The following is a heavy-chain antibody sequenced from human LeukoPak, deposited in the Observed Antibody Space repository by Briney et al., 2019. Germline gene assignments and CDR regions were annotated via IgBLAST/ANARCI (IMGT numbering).Heavy chain of an antibody. CDR2: ISYDGSNK. CDR3: ARDPFEYSSSSTFDY. Sequence: GGSLRLSCAASGFTFSSYAMHWVRQAPGKGLEWVAVISYDGSNKYYADSVKGRFTISRDNSKNTLYLQMNSLRAEDTAVYYCARDPFEYSSSSTFDYWGQGTLVTVSS. V-gene: IGHV3-30*04. J-gene: IGHJ4*02. CDR1: GFTFSSYA. D-gene: IGHD6-6*01.